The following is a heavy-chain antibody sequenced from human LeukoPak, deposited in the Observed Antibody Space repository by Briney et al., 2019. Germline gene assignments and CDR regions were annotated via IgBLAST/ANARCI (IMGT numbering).Heavy chain of an antibody. V-gene: IGHV3-23*01. CDR3: AKDFQGFLPDAFDI. Sequence: PGGSLRLSCAASGFTFSSYAMTWVRQAPGKGLEWVSGISGSGDTTYYADSVKGRFTISRDNSRNTLYLQMNSLRAEDTAIYYCAKDFQGFLPDAFDIWGQGTVATVSS. CDR2: ISGSGDTT. J-gene: IGHJ3*02. CDR1: GFTFSSYA.